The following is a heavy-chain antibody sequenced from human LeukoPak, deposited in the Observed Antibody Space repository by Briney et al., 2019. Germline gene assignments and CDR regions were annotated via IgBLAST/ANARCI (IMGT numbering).Heavy chain of an antibody. D-gene: IGHD6-13*01. CDR1: GGSISSYY. V-gene: IGHV4-59*01. J-gene: IGHJ3*02. Sequence: TSETLSLTCTVSGGSISSYYWSWIRQPPGKGLEWIGYIYYSGSTNYNPSLKSRVTISVDTSKNQFSLKLSSVTAADTAVYYCARDGYSSTSGAFDIWGQGTMVTVSS. CDR3: ARDGYSSTSGAFDI. CDR2: IYYSGST.